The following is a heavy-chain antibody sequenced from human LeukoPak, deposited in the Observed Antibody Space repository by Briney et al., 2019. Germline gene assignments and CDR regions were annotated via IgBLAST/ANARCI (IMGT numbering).Heavy chain of an antibody. Sequence: GGSLRLSCAASGFTFSSYGMHWVRQAPGKGLEWVTFILYDGSNKYYADSVKGRFTISRDNSKNTLYLQMNSLRAEDTAVYYCAKDLEPQLVGAADYWGQGTLVTVSS. D-gene: IGHD1-26*01. V-gene: IGHV3-30*02. CDR2: ILYDGSNK. J-gene: IGHJ4*02. CDR3: AKDLEPQLVGAADY. CDR1: GFTFSSYG.